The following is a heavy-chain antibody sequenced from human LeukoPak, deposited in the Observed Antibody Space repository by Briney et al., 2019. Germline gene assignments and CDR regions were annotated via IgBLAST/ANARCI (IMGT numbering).Heavy chain of an antibody. Sequence: GGSLTLSCTTSGFTFSCYWMFWVPQAPGKGVVWVLRVSPDGSSTTYADSVKGRFTISRDNAKNTLFLQMSSLRAEDTAVYYCARTGGTNRGIDYWGQGSLVTVSS. CDR3: ARTGGTNRGIDY. CDR1: GFTFSCYW. CDR2: VSPDGSST. V-gene: IGHV3-74*01. J-gene: IGHJ4*02. D-gene: IGHD1-14*01.